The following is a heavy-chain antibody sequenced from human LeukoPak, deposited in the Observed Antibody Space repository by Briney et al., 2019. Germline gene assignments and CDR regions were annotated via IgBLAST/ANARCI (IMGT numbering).Heavy chain of an antibody. CDR1: GFTFSSYG. D-gene: IGHD4-17*01. J-gene: IGHJ3*02. Sequence: GGSLRLSCAASGFTFSSYGMHWVRQAPGKGLEWVAVIWYDGSNKYYADSVKGRFTISRDNSKNTLCLQMNSLRAEDTAVYYCARSGDSDAFDIWGQGTMVAVSS. V-gene: IGHV3-33*01. CDR2: IWYDGSNK. CDR3: ARSGDSDAFDI.